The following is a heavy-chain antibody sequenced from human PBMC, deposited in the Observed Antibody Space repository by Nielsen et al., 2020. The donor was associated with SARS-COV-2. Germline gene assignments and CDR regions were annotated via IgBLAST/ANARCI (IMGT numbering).Heavy chain of an antibody. CDR3: AKNNYGMDV. D-gene: IGHD2/OR15-2a*01. CDR2: ISYDGSNK. Sequence: GESLKISCAASGFTFSSYAMHWVRQAPGKGLEWVAVISYDGSNKYYADSVKGRFTISRDNSKNTLYLQMNSPRAEDTAVYYCAKNNYGMDVWGQGTTVTVSS. CDR1: GFTFSSYA. V-gene: IGHV3-30*04. J-gene: IGHJ6*02.